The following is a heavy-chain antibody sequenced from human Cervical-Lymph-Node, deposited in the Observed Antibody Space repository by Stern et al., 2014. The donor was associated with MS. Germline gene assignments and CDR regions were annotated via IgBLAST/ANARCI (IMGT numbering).Heavy chain of an antibody. Sequence: QVQLGQSGAEVKKPGSSVKVSCKASGGTFSSYAISWVRQAPGQGLEWMGGIIPIFGTANYAQKFQGRVTITADESTSTAYMELSSLRSEDTAVYSCASHTHTIFGVVITPYYGMDVWGQGTTVTVSS. CDR1: GGTFSSYA. V-gene: IGHV1-69*01. CDR2: IIPIFGTA. D-gene: IGHD3-3*01. CDR3: ASHTHTIFGVVITPYYGMDV. J-gene: IGHJ6*02.